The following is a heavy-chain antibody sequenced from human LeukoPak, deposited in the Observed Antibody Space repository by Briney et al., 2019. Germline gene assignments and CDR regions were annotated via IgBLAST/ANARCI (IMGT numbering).Heavy chain of an antibody. V-gene: IGHV3-21*01. CDR3: ARLAGPRPGTYYFDF. J-gene: IGHJ4*02. CDR1: GFTYSDYA. Sequence: GGSLRLSCAASGFTYSDYAMEWVRQTPGKGLEWVSSITPTTDNIYYTPSVEGRFTISRDNAKHSLYLQMNNLKADDTAVYYCARLAGPRPGTYYFDFWGQGVQVTVSS. CDR2: ITPTTDNI. D-gene: IGHD6-19*01.